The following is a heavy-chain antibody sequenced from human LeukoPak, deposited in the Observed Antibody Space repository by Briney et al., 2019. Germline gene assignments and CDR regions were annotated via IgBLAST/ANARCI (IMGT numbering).Heavy chain of an antibody. CDR2: IYHSGST. Sequence: SETLSLTCTVSGGSISSGGYYWSWIRQPPGKGLEWIGYIYHSGSTYYNPSLKSRVTISVDRSKNQFSLKLSSVTAADTAVYYCARIPSGIAAAGTAADAFDIWGQGTMVTVSS. D-gene: IGHD6-13*01. CDR3: ARIPSGIAAAGTAADAFDI. V-gene: IGHV4-30-2*01. CDR1: GGSISSGGYY. J-gene: IGHJ3*02.